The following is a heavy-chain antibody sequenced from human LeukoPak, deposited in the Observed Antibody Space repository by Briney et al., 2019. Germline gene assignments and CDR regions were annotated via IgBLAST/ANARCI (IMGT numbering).Heavy chain of an antibody. CDR2: MNPNSGNT. J-gene: IGHJ4*02. V-gene: IGHV1-8*01. D-gene: IGHD3-10*01. CDR3: ARGPRYYYGPGSYYDY. CDR1: GYTFTSYD. Sequence: ASVKVSCKASGYTFTSYDINWVRQATGQGLEWMGWMNPNSGNTGYAQKFQGRVTVTRNTSISTAYMELSSLRSEDTAVYYCARGPRYYYGPGSYYDYWGQGTLVTVSS.